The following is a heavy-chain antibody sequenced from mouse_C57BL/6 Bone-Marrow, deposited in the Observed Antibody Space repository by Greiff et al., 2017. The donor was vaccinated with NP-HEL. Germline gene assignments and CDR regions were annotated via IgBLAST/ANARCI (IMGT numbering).Heavy chain of an antibody. V-gene: IGHV7-3*01. CDR1: GFTFTDYY. J-gene: IGHJ4*01. D-gene: IGHD1-1*01. CDR3: ARSVVANSYAMDY. CDR2: IRNKANGYTT. Sequence: EVKVVESGGGLVQPGGSLSLSCAASGFTFTDYYMSWVRQPPGKALEWLGFIRNKANGYTTEYSVSVKGRFTISRDNSQSILYLQMNGLRAEDTATYYCARSVVANSYAMDYWGQGTSVTVSS.